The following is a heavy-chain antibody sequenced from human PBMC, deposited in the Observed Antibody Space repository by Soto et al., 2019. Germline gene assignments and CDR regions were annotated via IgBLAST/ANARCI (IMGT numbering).Heavy chain of an antibody. CDR2: ICMNGAAT. D-gene: IGHD2-2*01. CDR3: VRGTTEWRGMDY. V-gene: IGHV3-74*01. Sequence: PGGSLRLSCAASGFTFRIHCMHWVRQGPGKGLVWVSRICMNGAATAYADSVRGRFTISRDDAEDTLSLQMNSLRDEDTTVYYCVRGTTEWRGMDYWGQGTLVTVPS. CDR1: GFTFRIHC. J-gene: IGHJ4*02.